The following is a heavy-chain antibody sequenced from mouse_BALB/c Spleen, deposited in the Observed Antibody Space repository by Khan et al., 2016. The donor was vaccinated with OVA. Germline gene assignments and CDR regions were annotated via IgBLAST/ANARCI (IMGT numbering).Heavy chain of an antibody. CDR1: GYTFTDYY. CDR3: ARRNYFGYTFAY. V-gene: IGHV1-77*01. D-gene: IGHD1-2*01. J-gene: IGHJ3*01. Sequence: QVQLQQSGAELARPGASVKLSCKASGYTFTDYYINWVKQRTGQGLEWIGEISPGSGETYYNEKFKGKATLTADKSSSTVYMQLSSLTAEASAVYFGARRNYFGYTFAYWGQGTLVTVSA. CDR2: ISPGSGET.